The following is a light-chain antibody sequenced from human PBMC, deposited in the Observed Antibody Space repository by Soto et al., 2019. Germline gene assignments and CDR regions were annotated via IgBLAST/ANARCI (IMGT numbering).Light chain of an antibody. CDR3: MQPLDTPWT. Sequence: DIVLTQSPLSLPVTPGEPASISCRSSQSLLHSNGYNYLDWYLQKPGQSPQVLIYLGSNRASGVPDRFSVSGSGTDFTLKISRVEAEDVGVYYCMQPLDTPWTFGQGTRVEIK. J-gene: IGKJ1*01. CDR2: LGS. V-gene: IGKV2-28*01. CDR1: QSLLHSNGYNY.